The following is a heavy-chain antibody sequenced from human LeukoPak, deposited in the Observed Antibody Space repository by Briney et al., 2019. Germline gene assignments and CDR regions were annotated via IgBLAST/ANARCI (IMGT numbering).Heavy chain of an antibody. CDR1: GVSFSGYY. J-gene: IGHJ4*02. CDR2: IYYSGST. Sequence: SETLSLTCAVYGVSFSGYYWSWIRQPPGKGLEWIGYIYYSGSTNYNPSLKSRVTISVDTSKNQFSLKLSSVTAADTAVYYCARSDSYYDSSGYSFNFDYWGQGTLVTVSS. D-gene: IGHD3-22*01. V-gene: IGHV4-59*01. CDR3: ARSDSYYDSSGYSFNFDY.